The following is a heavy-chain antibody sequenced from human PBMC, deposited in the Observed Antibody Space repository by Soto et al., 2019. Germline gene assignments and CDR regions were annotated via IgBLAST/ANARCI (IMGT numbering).Heavy chain of an antibody. D-gene: IGHD4-4*01. J-gene: IGHJ6*02. V-gene: IGHV1-2*04. CDR1: GYTFTGYY. Sequence: ASVKVSCKASGYTFTGYYMHWVRQAPGQGLEWMGWINPNSGGTNYAQKFQGWVTMTRDTSISTAYMELSRLRSDDTAVYYCARDRAGVTTDYYGMDVWGQGTTVTVSS. CDR3: ARDRAGVTTDYYGMDV. CDR2: INPNSGGT.